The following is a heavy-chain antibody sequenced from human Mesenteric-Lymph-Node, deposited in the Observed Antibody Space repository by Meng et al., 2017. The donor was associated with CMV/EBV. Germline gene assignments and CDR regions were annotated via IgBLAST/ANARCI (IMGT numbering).Heavy chain of an antibody. CDR2: ISYDGSNK. V-gene: IGHV3-30-3*01. D-gene: IGHD2-2*01. Sequence: GESLKISCAASGFTFSSYAMHWVRQAPGKGLEWVAVISYDGSNKYYADSVKGRFTISRDNSKNTLYLQMSSLRAEDTAVYYCAKERVPATMGMRFDPWGQGTLVTVSS. CDR3: AKERVPATMGMRFDP. CDR1: GFTFSSYA. J-gene: IGHJ5*02.